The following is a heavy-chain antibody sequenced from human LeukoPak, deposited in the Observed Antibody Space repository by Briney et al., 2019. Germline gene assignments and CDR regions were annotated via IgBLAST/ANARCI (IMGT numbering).Heavy chain of an antibody. J-gene: IGHJ6*02. D-gene: IGHD2-21*02. CDR2: ISYDGSNK. V-gene: IGHV3-30-3*01. Sequence: GGSLRLSCAVSGFTFSSYAKHWGRHAPGKGMEWVAVISYDGSNKYYADSVKGRFTISRDNSKNTLYLQMNSLRADDTAVYYCARAYCGGDCYSGYYYYGMDVWGQGTTVTVSS. CDR3: ARAYCGGDCYSGYYYYGMDV. CDR1: GFTFSSYA.